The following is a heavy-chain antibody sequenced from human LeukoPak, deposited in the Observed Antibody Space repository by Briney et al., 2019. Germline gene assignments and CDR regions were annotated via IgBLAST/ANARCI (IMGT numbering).Heavy chain of an antibody. Sequence: GSLRLSCAASGFTFSSYSMNWVRQPPGKGLEWIGHIYYSGSTNYNPSLKSRVTISVDTSKNQFSLKLSSVTAADTAVYYCARGPCDYDFWSGYCNWFDPWGQGTLVTVFS. CDR2: IYYSGST. J-gene: IGHJ5*02. CDR1: GFTFSSYS. CDR3: ARGPCDYDFWSGYCNWFDP. V-gene: IGHV4-59*01. D-gene: IGHD3-3*01.